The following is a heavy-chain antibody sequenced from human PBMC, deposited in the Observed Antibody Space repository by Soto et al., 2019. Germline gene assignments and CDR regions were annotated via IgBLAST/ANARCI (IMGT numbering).Heavy chain of an antibody. V-gene: IGHV3-30-3*01. CDR3: ATAAVEGSFDY. CDR2: ISYDGSNK. CDR1: GFTFSSYA. D-gene: IGHD2-15*01. J-gene: IGHJ4*02. Sequence: PGGSLRLSCAASGFTFSSYAMHWVRQAPGKGLEWVAVISYDGSNKYYADSVKGRFTISRDNSKNTLYLQMNSLRAEDTAVYYCATAAVEGSFDYWGQGTLVTVSS.